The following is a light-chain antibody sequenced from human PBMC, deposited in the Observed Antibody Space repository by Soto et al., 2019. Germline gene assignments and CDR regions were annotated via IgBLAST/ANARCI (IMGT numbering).Light chain of an antibody. CDR2: GAS. V-gene: IGKV3-15*01. CDR3: QHYNNWPLT. J-gene: IGKJ4*01. CDR1: QSVGTN. Sequence: EIVMTQSPATLSLSPGERATLSCRASQSVGTNLAWYQQTPGQAPRLRIYGASTTATGLPARFSGRVSGAEFTLTISSLQSEDFAVYDCQHYNNWPLTFGAGTKVEIK.